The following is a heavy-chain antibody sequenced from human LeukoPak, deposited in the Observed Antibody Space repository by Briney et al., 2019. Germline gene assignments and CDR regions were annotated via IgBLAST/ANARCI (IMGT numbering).Heavy chain of an antibody. J-gene: IGHJ4*02. V-gene: IGHV3-21*01. D-gene: IGHD1-26*01. CDR3: TSELGIVGGRRNDC. CDR2: ISSSSDFM. Sequence: PGGSLRLPCAASGFTFNIYAMNWVRQAPGKGLEWVASISSSSDFMAYADSVRGRFAISRDNARNSLYLQMNSLRADDTGLYYCTSELGIVGGRRNDCWGQGTLVTVSS. CDR1: GFTFNIYA.